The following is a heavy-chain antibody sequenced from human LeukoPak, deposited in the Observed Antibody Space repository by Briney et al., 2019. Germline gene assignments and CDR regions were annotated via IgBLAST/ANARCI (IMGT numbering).Heavy chain of an antibody. Sequence: PSQTLSLTCTVSGGSISSGDYYWSWIRQPPGKGLEWIGYIYYSGSTYYNPSLKSRVTISVDTSKNQFSLKLSCVTAADTAVYYCARGAWELLYFDYWGQGTLVTVSS. D-gene: IGHD1-26*01. J-gene: IGHJ4*02. CDR3: ARGAWELLYFDY. V-gene: IGHV4-30-4*08. CDR2: IYYSGST. CDR1: GGSISSGDYY.